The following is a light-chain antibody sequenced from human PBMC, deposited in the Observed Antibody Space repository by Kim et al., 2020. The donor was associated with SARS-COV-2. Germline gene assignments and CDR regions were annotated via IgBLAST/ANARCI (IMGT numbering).Light chain of an antibody. J-gene: IGKJ1*01. V-gene: IGKV3-15*01. CDR3: QQYNNWPAT. CDR1: QSVSRN. CDR2: GVT. Sequence: EIVRTQSPATLSVSPGERATLSCRASQSVSRNLAWYQQKPGQAPRLLMYGVTTRATGIPAKFSGSGSGTEFTLSISSLQSEDFAVYYCQQYNNWPATFGQGTKVEI.